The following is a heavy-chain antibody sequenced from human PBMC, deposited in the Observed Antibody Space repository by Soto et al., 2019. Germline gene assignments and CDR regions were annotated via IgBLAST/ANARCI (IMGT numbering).Heavy chain of an antibody. J-gene: IGHJ5*02. CDR3: APVVSAYSDYQYNCFDP. V-gene: IGHV1-18*01. D-gene: IGHD2-15*01. CDR1: GYTFTSYG. Sequence: QVQLVQSGAEVKKPGASVKVSCKASGYTFTSYGTSWLRQAPGQGLEWMGWISTYNGNTNYAQKLQGRVTMTTDTATRTVYMELRTLRAYDPAVYYCAPVVSAYSDYQYNCFDPWGQRTLVTVSS. CDR2: ISTYNGNT.